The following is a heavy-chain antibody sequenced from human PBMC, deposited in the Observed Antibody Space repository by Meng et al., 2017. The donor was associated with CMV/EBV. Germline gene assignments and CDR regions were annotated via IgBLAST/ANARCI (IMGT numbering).Heavy chain of an antibody. Sequence: QDQLGPAAAEVKTPGSSARIASRTSGSSFNTFSISWVRQAPGEGLGCMGRIIPVFETANYAERFQDRVTITAYNSTTTAYMELSSLRADDTALYVCARGGDSWYSDYWGQGTLVTVSS. CDR3: ARGGDSWYSDY. J-gene: IGHJ4*02. CDR2: IIPVFETA. CDR1: GSSFNTFS. D-gene: IGHD1-26*01. V-gene: IGHV1-69*06.